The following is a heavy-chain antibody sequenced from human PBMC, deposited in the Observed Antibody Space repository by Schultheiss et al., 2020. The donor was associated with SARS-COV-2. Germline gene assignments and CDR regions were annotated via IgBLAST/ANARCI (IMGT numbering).Heavy chain of an antibody. CDR2: IYTSGST. Sequence: SQTLSLTCTVSGASIRSYYWSWIRQPAGKGLEWIGRIYTSGSTNYNPSLKSRVTMSVDTSKNQFSLKLSSVTAADTAVYYCARDTAMVIGYYYYGMDVWGQGTTVTVSS. CDR1: GASIRSYY. D-gene: IGHD5-18*01. CDR3: ARDTAMVIGYYYYGMDV. J-gene: IGHJ6*02. V-gene: IGHV4-4*07.